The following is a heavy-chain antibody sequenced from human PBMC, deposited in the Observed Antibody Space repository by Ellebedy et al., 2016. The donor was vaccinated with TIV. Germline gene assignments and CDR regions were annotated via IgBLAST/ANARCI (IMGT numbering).Heavy chain of an antibody. CDR1: GGSISSYY. Sequence: SETLSLXXTVSGGSISSYYWSWIRQPAGKGLEWIGRIYTSGSTNYNPSLKSRVTMSVDTSKNQFSLKLSSVTAADTAVYYCAWHYCSSTSCYALYWYFDLWGRGTLVTVSS. D-gene: IGHD2-2*01. V-gene: IGHV4-4*07. CDR2: IYTSGST. CDR3: AWHYCSSTSCYALYWYFDL. J-gene: IGHJ2*01.